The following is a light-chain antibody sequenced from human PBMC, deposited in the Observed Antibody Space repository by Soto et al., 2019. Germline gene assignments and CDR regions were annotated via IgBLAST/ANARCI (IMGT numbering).Light chain of an antibody. CDR1: QNVSSD. J-gene: IGKJ1*01. V-gene: IGKV3-15*01. CDR2: GVS. Sequence: EIVMTQSPATLSVSPGERVTLSCRASQNVSSDLAWYQQKPGQAPSLLMYGVSTRATGVRARFSGSGSGTEFTLTISSLQSEDLAVYYCQQYNRWPPWTFGQGTKVEIK. CDR3: QQYNRWPPWT.